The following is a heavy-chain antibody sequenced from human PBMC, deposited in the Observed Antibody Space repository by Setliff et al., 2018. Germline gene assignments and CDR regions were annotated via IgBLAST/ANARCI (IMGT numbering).Heavy chain of an antibody. CDR3: ARIPARRRYYYYMDV. J-gene: IGHJ6*03. CDR2: MNPNSGNT. V-gene: IGHV1-8*02. D-gene: IGHD6-6*01. CDR1: GGTFSSYV. Sequence: ASVKVSCKASGGTFSSYVISWVREAPGQGLEWMGWMNPNSGNTGYAQKFQGRVTMTTDTSTRTTYMELRRLTSEDTAVYYCARIPARRRYYYYMDVWGNGTTVTVSS.